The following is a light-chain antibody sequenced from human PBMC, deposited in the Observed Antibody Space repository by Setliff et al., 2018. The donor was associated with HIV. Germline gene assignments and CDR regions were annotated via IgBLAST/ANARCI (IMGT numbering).Light chain of an antibody. CDR1: GSAVGGYNY. V-gene: IGLV2-14*03. CDR3: SSYTSSNTGV. CDR2: DVS. Sequence: QSALTQPASVSGSPGQSITISCAGTGSAVGGYNYVSWYQQHPGKAPKLMIYDVSNRPSGVSNRFSGYKSGHTASLTISGLQAEDEADYYCSSYTSSNTGVFGTGTKVTVL. J-gene: IGLJ1*01.